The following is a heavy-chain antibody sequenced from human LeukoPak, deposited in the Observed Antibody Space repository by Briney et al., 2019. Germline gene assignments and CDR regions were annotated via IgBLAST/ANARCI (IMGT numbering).Heavy chain of an antibody. CDR1: GKTPSNHG. CDR2: IYGSGGGA. J-gene: IGHJ4*02. V-gene: IGHV3-23*01. CDR3: AKRGVVIRVILVGFHKEAYYFDS. D-gene: IGHD3-22*01. Sequence: GGSPRLSCAVSGKTPSNHGMNRGRQAPREGLGWVAGIYGSGGGANYADSVKGRFTISRDNPKNTLYPQMKSLRAEDTAVYFCAKRGVVIRVILVGFHKEAYYFDSWGQGALVTVSS.